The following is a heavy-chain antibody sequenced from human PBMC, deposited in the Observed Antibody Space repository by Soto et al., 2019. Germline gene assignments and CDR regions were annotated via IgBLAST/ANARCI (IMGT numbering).Heavy chain of an antibody. Sequence: SQTLSLTCAISGDSVSSNNAAWNWIRQSPSRGLEWLGRTYYRSKWYNEYALYVKSRITINPDTSKNQFSLQLNSVTPEDTAVYYCARQRAYDFWSGYPYIGYYMDVWGKGPTVTVSS. V-gene: IGHV6-1*01. CDR2: TYYRSKWYN. CDR1: GDSVSSNNAA. CDR3: ARQRAYDFWSGYPYIGYYMDV. J-gene: IGHJ6*03. D-gene: IGHD3-3*01.